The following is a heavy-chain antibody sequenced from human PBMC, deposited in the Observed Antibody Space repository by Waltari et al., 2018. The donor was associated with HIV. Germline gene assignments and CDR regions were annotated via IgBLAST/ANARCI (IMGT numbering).Heavy chain of an antibody. Sequence: EVRLVESGGGLLQPGGSLRLYCAASGLAFSNYAMTCVRQAPGKGLEWVSAISGSGGTTYYADSVKGRFTISRDNSKNTLHLQMNSLRAEDTAVYYCAKGYCSGGSCYYFDYWGQGTLVTVSS. CDR1: GLAFSNYA. CDR2: ISGSGGTT. CDR3: AKGYCSGGSCYYFDY. D-gene: IGHD2-15*01. J-gene: IGHJ4*02. V-gene: IGHV3-23*04.